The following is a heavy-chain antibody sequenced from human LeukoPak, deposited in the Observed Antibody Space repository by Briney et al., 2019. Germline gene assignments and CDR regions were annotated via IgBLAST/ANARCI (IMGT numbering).Heavy chain of an antibody. V-gene: IGHV4-34*01. CDR1: GGSFSGYY. CDR3: AGARRFLDSNN. J-gene: IGHJ4*02. Sequence: SETLSLTCAVYGGSFSGYYWSWIRQPPGKGLEWIGEINHSGSTNYNPSLKSRVTISVDTSKNQFSLKLSSVTAADTAAYYCAGARRFLDSNNWGQGTLVTVSS. CDR2: INHSGST. D-gene: IGHD3-3*01.